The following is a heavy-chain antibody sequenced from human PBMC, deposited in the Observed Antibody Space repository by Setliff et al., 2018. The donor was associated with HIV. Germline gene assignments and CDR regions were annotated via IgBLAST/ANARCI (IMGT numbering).Heavy chain of an antibody. CDR3: ARLSIPAYYYMDV. J-gene: IGHJ6*03. CDR1: GGTFISYA. CDR2: TNPMLGTP. D-gene: IGHD2-21*01. Sequence: AASVKVSCKASGGTFISYAIGWVRQAPGQGLEWMGGTNPMLGTPNYAQKLQGRVTMTTDTSTSTAYMELRSLRSDDTAVYYCARLSIPAYYYMDVWGKGTTVTVSS. V-gene: IGHV1-69*10.